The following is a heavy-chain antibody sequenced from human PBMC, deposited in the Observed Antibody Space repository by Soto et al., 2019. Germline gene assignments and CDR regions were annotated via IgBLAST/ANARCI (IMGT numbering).Heavy chain of an antibody. D-gene: IGHD2-2*01. CDR2: IIPILGIA. CDR3: AVGVPAAPQVVYYYYYMDV. V-gene: IGHV1-69*02. Sequence: ASVKVSCKASGGTFSSYTISWVRQAPGQGLEWMGRIIPILGIANYAQKFQGRVTITADKSTSTAYMELSSLRSEDTAVYYCAVGVPAAPQVVYYYYYMDVWGKGTTVTVSS. CDR1: GGTFSSYT. J-gene: IGHJ6*03.